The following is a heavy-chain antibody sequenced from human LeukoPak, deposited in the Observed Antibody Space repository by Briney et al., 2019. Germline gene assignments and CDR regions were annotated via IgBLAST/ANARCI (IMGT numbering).Heavy chain of an antibody. V-gene: IGHV1-69*02. CDR3: ASGSYYYYYYMDV. J-gene: IGHJ6*03. CDR1: GGTFSSYT. CDR2: IIPILGIA. D-gene: IGHD1-26*01. Sequence: SVKVSCKASGGTFSSYTISWVRQAPGQGLEWMGRIIPILGIANYAQKFQGRVTITADKSTRTAYMELSSLRSEDTAVYYCASGSYYYYYYMDVWGKGTTVTVSS.